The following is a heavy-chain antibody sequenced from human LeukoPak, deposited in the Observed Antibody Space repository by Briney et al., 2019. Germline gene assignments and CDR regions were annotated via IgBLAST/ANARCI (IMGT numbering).Heavy chain of an antibody. CDR1: GGSINNYY. CDR2: IYNTGST. CDR3: ARDSGSTAYGDNGVDY. J-gene: IGHJ4*02. V-gene: IGHV4-59*01. Sequence: SETLSLTRTVSGGSINNYYWNWIRQPPGKGLEWIGHIYNTGSTNYNPSLKSRVTISMDTSKNQFSLKLSSMTAADTAVYYCARDSGSTAYGDNGVDYWGQGTLVTVSS. D-gene: IGHD4/OR15-4a*01.